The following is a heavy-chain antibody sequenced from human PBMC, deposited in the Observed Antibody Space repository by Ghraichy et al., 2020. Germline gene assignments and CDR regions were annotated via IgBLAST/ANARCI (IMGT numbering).Heavy chain of an antibody. CDR2: IKEDGSEK. V-gene: IGHV3-7*01. CDR1: GFSLSNYW. J-gene: IGHJ6*02. CDR3: ARGVYKVDV. Sequence: GGSLRLCCEASGFSLSNYWVTWVRQAPGKGLEWVANIKEDGSEKDYVDSVRGRFTMSRDNAKNSVYLQMNSLRGEDTAVYYCARGVYKVDVWGQGTTVTVSS. D-gene: IGHD5/OR15-5a*01.